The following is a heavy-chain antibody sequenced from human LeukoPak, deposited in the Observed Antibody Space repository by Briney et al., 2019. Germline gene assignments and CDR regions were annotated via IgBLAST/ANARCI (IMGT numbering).Heavy chain of an antibody. J-gene: IGHJ6*03. CDR1: GGSISSSSYY. D-gene: IGHD5-12*01. CDR3: ARETYDPLYYYYMDV. Sequence: PSETLSLTCTVSGGSISSSSYYWGWIRQPPGKGLEWIGSIYYSGSTYYNPSLKSRVTISVDTSKNQFSLRLSSVTAADTAVYYCARETYDPLYYYYMDVWGKGTTVTISS. V-gene: IGHV4-39*07. CDR2: IYYSGST.